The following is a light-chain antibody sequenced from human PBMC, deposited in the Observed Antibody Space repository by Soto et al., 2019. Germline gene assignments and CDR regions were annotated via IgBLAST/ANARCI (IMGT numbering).Light chain of an antibody. V-gene: IGKV3-11*01. Sequence: IVLTQSPATLSLTPGERATLSCRASQSVSSSLAWYQQKPGQAPRLLIYDASNRATGIPARFSGSGSGTDFTLTISRLEPEDFAVYYCQQRSNWPPTLTFGGGSKVEIK. CDR1: QSVSSS. CDR2: DAS. J-gene: IGKJ4*01. CDR3: QQRSNWPPTLT.